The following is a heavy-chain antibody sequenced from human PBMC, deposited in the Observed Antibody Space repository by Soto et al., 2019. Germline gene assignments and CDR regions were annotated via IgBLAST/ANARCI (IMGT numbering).Heavy chain of an antibody. Sequence: ASVKVSCKASGYTFTGYYMHWVRQAPGQGLEWMGWINPNSGGTNYAQKFQGWVTMTRDTFISTAYMELSRLRSDDTAVYYCARDRTTVVTPPSVSYYYYGMDVWGQGTTVTVSS. D-gene: IGHD4-17*01. V-gene: IGHV1-2*04. CDR3: ARDRTTVVTPPSVSYYYYGMDV. CDR1: GYTFTGYY. J-gene: IGHJ6*02. CDR2: INPNSGGT.